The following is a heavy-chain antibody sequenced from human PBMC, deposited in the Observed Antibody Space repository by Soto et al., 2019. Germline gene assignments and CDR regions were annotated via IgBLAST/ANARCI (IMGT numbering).Heavy chain of an antibody. J-gene: IGHJ3*02. CDR2: ISSSSSYI. CDR3: ARDSGVAPRENAFDI. D-gene: IGHD3-10*01. V-gene: IGHV3-21*01. CDR1: GFTFSSYS. Sequence: GGSLRLSCAASGFTFSSYSMNWVRQAPGKGLEWVSSISSSSSYIYYADSVKGRFTISRDNAKNSLYLQMNSLRAEDTAVYYCARDSGVAPRENAFDIWGQGTMVTVSS.